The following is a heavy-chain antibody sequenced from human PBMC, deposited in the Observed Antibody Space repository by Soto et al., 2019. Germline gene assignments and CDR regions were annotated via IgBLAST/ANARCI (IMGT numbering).Heavy chain of an antibody. V-gene: IGHV1-46*01. CDR2: INPSGGST. CDR1: GYTFTSYY. Sequence: ASVKVSCKASGYTFTSYYMHWVRQAPGQGLEWMGIINPSGGSTSYAQKFQGRVTMTRDTSTSTVYMELSSLRSEDTAVYYCARGPTPLSSGWYAAYFDYWGQGTLVTVSS. J-gene: IGHJ4*02. CDR3: ARGPTPLSSGWYAAYFDY. D-gene: IGHD6-19*01.